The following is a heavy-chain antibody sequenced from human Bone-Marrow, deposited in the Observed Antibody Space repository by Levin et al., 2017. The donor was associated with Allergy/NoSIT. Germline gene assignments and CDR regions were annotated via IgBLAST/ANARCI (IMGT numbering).Heavy chain of an antibody. V-gene: IGHV4-30-4*01. J-gene: IGHJ6*02. D-gene: IGHD2-15*01. Sequence: SETLSLTCTVSGGSISSYESYWSWILQPPGKGLEWIGCIYYSGSTYYNPSLESRVTISVDTSKNQFSLKLTSVTAADTAVYYCARDQGGYKYFYGMDVWGQGTTVTVSS. CDR1: GGSISSYESY. CDR2: IYYSGST. CDR3: ARDQGGYKYFYGMDV.